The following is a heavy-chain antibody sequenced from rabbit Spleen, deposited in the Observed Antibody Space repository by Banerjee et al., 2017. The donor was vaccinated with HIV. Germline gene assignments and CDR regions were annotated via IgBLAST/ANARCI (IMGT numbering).Heavy chain of an antibody. Sequence: QEQLVESGGDLVKPEGSLTLTCRASGFSFSGTYWLCWVRQAPGRGLEWIGCVNTGNSAATYYASRAKGRFSISKTSSTTVTLQMTSLTAADTATYFCARSYGGKAITSLNLWGQGTLVTVS. J-gene: IGHJ4*01. D-gene: IGHD6-1*01. CDR3: ARSYGGKAITSLNL. CDR2: VNTGNSAAT. V-gene: IGHV1S45*01. CDR1: GFSFSGTYW.